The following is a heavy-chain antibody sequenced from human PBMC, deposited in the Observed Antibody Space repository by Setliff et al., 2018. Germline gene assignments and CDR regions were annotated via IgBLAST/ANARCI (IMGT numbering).Heavy chain of an antibody. CDR2: ISGSGGST. D-gene: IGHD2-8*02. Sequence: QPGGSLRLSCAASGFTFSSSSMTWVRQAPGKGLEWVSGISGSGGSTYYADSVKGRFTISRDNSDNTLYLQMNSLRDADTAIYYCVKGTLPYCTGPTCYPLDHWGQGTLVTVSS. J-gene: IGHJ4*02. V-gene: IGHV3-23*01. CDR1: GFTFSSSS. CDR3: VKGTLPYCTGPTCYPLDH.